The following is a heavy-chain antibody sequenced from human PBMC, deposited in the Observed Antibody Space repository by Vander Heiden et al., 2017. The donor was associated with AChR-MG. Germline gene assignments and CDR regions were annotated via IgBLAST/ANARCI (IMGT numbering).Heavy chain of an antibody. D-gene: IGHD6-19*01. CDR1: GFTFSSSA. V-gene: IGHV3-30-3*01. Sequence: QVQLVESGGGVVQPGRSLRLSCAAPGFTFSSSAMPGVRQAPGKGLEWVAVISYDGSNKYYADSVKGRFTISRDNSKNTLYLQMNSLRAEDTAVYYCARGLVSGWTRYYYYMDVWGKGTTVTVSS. CDR3: ARGLVSGWTRYYYYMDV. CDR2: ISYDGSNK. J-gene: IGHJ6*03.